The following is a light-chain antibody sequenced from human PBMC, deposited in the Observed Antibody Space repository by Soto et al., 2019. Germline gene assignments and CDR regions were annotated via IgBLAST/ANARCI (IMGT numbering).Light chain of an antibody. CDR1: QSVSSSY. CDR3: QRYGTSTT. J-gene: IGKJ1*01. Sequence: PGTLSLSPGERATLSCRASQSVSSSYLAWYQQKPGQAPRLLIYGASSRATGIPDRFSGSGSGTDFTLTISRLEPEDFAVYYCQRYGTSTTFGQGTKVDIK. V-gene: IGKV3-20*01. CDR2: GAS.